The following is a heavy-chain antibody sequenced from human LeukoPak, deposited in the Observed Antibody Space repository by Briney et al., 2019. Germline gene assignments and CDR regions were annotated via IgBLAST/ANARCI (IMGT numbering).Heavy chain of an antibody. Sequence: PSETLSLTCTVSGGSISSSSYYWGWIRQPPGKGLEWIGSIYYSGSTYYNPSLKSRVTISVDTSKNQFSLKLSSVTAADTAVYYCARQYGDIVVVPAATTYYYYYYYMDVWGKGTTVTISS. J-gene: IGHJ6*03. V-gene: IGHV4-39*01. D-gene: IGHD2-2*01. CDR3: ARQYGDIVVVPAATTYYYYYYYMDV. CDR2: IYYSGST. CDR1: GGSISSSSYY.